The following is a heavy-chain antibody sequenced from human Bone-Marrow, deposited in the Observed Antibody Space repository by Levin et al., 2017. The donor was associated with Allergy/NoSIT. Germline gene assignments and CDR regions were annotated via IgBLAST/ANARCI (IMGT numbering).Heavy chain of an antibody. CDR1: GYTFSSYA. D-gene: IGHD2-2*03. V-gene: IGHV1-18*01. Sequence: GASVKVSCKASGYTFSSYAISWVRQAPGQGLQWVGWISAYNGNTNYPRKLQGRVTVTTDTSTSTAYMELRSLRSDDTAVYYCAKSGDCSSTSPCFSYDYWGQGTLVTVSS. CDR3: AKSGDCSSTSPCFSYDY. CDR2: ISAYNGNT. J-gene: IGHJ4*02.